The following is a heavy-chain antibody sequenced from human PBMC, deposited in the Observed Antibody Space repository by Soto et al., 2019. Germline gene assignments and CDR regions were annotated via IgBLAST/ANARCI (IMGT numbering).Heavy chain of an antibody. CDR3: AKSRAVADAFDF. CDR1: GFTFSTYA. V-gene: IGHV3-23*01. Sequence: EVQVLESGGGLVQPGGSLRLSCAASGFTFSTYAMSWVRQAPGKGLEWVSSITGSGSGSGINTYYADSVKGRFTISRDNSKNTLSLQMHSLRVDDTAVYYCAKSRAVADAFDFWSQGTMVTVSS. D-gene: IGHD6-19*01. J-gene: IGHJ3*01. CDR2: ITGSGSGSGINT.